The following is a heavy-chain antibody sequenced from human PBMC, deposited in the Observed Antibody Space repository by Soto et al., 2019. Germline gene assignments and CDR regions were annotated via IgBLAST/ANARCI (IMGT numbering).Heavy chain of an antibody. D-gene: IGHD1-26*01. J-gene: IGHJ4*02. CDR3: ARGGELVLPDY. CDR1: GYTFVSYY. Sequence: QVQLVQSGAEGKKPGASVKVSCKASGYTFVSYYVQWVRQAPGQGLEWMGIINPSGGSTTYAQHCQGRVTMTRDTSTSTVYMELSSLRSEDTAVYYCARGGELVLPDYWGQGTLVTVSS. V-gene: IGHV1-46*01. CDR2: INPSGGST.